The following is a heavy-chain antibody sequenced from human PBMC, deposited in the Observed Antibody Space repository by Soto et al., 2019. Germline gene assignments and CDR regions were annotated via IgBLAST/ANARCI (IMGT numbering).Heavy chain of an antibody. J-gene: IGHJ5*02. D-gene: IGHD3-10*01. CDR2: ISYDGSNK. Sequence: GGSPXLSCAASGFTFSFYSIHWVRQPPGKGLEWVAVISYDGSNKYYADSVKGRFTISRDNSKNTLYLQMDSLRAEDTAVYYCAKDQPYGSGSSPLNNCFDPWGQGTLVTVSS. CDR1: GFTFSFYS. V-gene: IGHV3-30*18. CDR3: AKDQPYGSGSSPLNNCFDP.